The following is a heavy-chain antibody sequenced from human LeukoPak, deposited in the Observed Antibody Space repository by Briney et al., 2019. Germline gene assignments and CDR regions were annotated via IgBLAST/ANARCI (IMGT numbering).Heavy chain of an antibody. CDR1: GFTSGSYS. J-gene: IGHJ4*02. Sequence: PGGSLRLSXVASGFTSGSYSMSWVRQAPGKGLEWVASIKHDGREKHYLDSAKGRFAISRDNTKNSLYLQINSLRAEDAAVYYCARGRVDSNYSHLDSWGQGTLVTVSS. V-gene: IGHV3-7*01. CDR2: IKHDGREK. D-gene: IGHD5-24*01. CDR3: ARGRVDSNYSHLDS.